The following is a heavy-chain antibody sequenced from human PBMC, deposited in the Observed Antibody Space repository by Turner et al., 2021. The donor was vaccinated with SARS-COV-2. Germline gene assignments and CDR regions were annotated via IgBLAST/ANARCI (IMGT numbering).Heavy chain of an antibody. D-gene: IGHD3-10*01. Sequence: QVQLQQWGAGLLKPSETLSLTCAVYGGSFSGYYWSWIRQPPGKGLEWIGEIIHSGSTNYNPSLKSRVTISVDTSKNQFSLKLSSVTAADTAVYYWARAVWVRGVRMDVWGKGTTVTVSS. CDR1: GGSFSGYY. CDR2: IIHSGST. J-gene: IGHJ6*04. CDR3: ARAVWVRGVRMDV. V-gene: IGHV4-34*12.